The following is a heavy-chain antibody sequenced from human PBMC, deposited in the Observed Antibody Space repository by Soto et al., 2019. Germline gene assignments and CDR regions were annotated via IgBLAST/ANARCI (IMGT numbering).Heavy chain of an antibody. Sequence: PSETLSLTCTVSGGSISSGGYYWRWIRQHPGKGLEWIGYIYYSGSTYYNPSLKSRVTISVDTSKNQFSLKLSSVTAADTAVYYCARDRAYGWFDPWGQGTLVTVS. V-gene: IGHV4-31*03. D-gene: IGHD4-17*01. CDR3: ARDRAYGWFDP. J-gene: IGHJ5*02. CDR2: IYYSGST. CDR1: GGSISSGGYY.